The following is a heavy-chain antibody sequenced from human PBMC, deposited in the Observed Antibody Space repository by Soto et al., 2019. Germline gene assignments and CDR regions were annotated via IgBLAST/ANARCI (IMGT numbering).Heavy chain of an antibody. Sequence: PSETLSLTCTVSGGSIRSHYWSWIRQSPGKGLEWIGFVYYSGSTKYNPSLKSRLTISVDRSKNQFSLKLSSVTAADTAVYYCARVPGSWAQGTLVTVSS. J-gene: IGHJ5*02. CDR2: VYYSGST. D-gene: IGHD3-10*01. V-gene: IGHV4-59*11. CDR3: ARVPGS. CDR1: GGSIRSHY.